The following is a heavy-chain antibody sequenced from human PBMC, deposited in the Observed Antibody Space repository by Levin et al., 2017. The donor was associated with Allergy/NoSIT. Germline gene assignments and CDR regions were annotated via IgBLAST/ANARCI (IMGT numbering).Heavy chain of an antibody. V-gene: IGHV4-59*08. CDR2: IYYSGST. CDR3: ACQYSGSQQIDY. D-gene: IGHD1-26*01. J-gene: IGHJ4*02. CDR1: GGSISSYY. Sequence: PSETLSLTCTVSGGSISSYYWSWIRQPPGKGLEWIGYIYYSGSTNYNPSLKSRVTISVDTSKNQFSLKLSSVTAADTAVYYCACQYSGSQQIDYWGQGTLVTVSS.